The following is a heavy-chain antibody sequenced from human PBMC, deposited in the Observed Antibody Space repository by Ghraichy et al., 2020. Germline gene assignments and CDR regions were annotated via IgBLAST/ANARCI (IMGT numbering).Heavy chain of an antibody. D-gene: IGHD3-10*01. CDR2: IKQDGSEK. CDR3: ARFTMLVMIHWYFDL. Sequence: GGSLRLSCAGSGFTFSNYWMSWVRQAPGKGLEWVANIKQDGSEKYYVDSVKGRFTISRDNAKNSLYLRMNNLRAEDTAVYYCARFTMLVMIHWYFDLWGRGTLVTVSS. J-gene: IGHJ2*01. CDR1: GFTFSNYW. V-gene: IGHV3-7*01.